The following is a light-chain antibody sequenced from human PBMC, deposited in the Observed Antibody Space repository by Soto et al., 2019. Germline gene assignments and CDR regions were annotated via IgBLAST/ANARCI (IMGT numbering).Light chain of an antibody. Sequence: EIAVTQSPATLLPSARNRSPLSFMFSQSVSSSLAWYQQKPGQAPRLLIYGASSRATGIQDRFSGSGSGTDFTLTISRLEPEDFAVYYCQQYGSALRIRFGQGRRLEIK. V-gene: IGKV3-20*01. CDR2: GAS. CDR1: QSVSSS. J-gene: IGKJ5*01. CDR3: QQYGSALRIR.